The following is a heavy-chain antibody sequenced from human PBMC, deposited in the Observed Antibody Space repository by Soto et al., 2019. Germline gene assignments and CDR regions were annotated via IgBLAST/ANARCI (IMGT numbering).Heavy chain of an antibody. CDR2: ISSSSSYI. CDR1: GFTFSSYS. CDR3: ARDGYDSSGYGRYYYGMDV. D-gene: IGHD3-22*01. Sequence: EVQLVESGGGLVKPGGSLRLSCAASGFTFSSYSMNWVRQAPGKGLEWVSSISSSSSYIYYADSVKGRFTISRDNAKNSLYLQMNSLRAEDTAVYYCARDGYDSSGYGRYYYGMDVWSQGTTVTVSS. V-gene: IGHV3-21*01. J-gene: IGHJ6*02.